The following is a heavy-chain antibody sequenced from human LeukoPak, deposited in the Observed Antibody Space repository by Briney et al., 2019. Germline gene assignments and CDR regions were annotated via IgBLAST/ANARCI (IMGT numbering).Heavy chain of an antibody. Sequence: PAGGSLRLSCAASGFTFSSYEVNWVRQAPGKGLEWVANIKQDGSDKYYVDSVKGRFTISRDNAKKSLYLQMNSLRAEDTAVYYCAPLGNYDDYARRGCFDYWGQGTLVTVSS. CDR1: GFTFSSYE. D-gene: IGHD4-17*01. V-gene: IGHV3-7*01. CDR2: IKQDGSDK. J-gene: IGHJ4*02. CDR3: APLGNYDDYARRGCFDY.